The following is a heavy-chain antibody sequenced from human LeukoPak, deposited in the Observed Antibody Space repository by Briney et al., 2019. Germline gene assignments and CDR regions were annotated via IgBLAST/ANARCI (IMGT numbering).Heavy chain of an antibody. CDR3: QGYSYANDAFDI. V-gene: IGHV4-59*01. D-gene: IGHD5-18*01. CDR1: GGSISSYY. Sequence: SETLSLTCTVSGGSISSYYWSWIRQPPGKGLEWIGYIYYSGSTNYNPSLKSRVTISVDTSKNQFSLKLSSVTAADTAVYYYQGYSYANDAFDIWGQGTMVTVSS. J-gene: IGHJ3*02. CDR2: IYYSGST.